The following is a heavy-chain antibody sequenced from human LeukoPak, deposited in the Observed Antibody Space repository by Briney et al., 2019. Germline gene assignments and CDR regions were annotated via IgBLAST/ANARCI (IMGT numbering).Heavy chain of an antibody. V-gene: IGHV1-2*02. J-gene: IGHJ3*02. CDR3: ARVSYDSSGYYYAGDAFDI. Sequence: ASVKVSCKASGYTFTGYYMHWVRQAPGQGLEWMGWINPNSGGTNHAQKFQGRVTMTRDTSISTAYMELSRLRSDDTAVYYCARVSYDSSGYYYAGDAFDIWGQGTMVTVSS. D-gene: IGHD3-22*01. CDR2: INPNSGGT. CDR1: GYTFTGYY.